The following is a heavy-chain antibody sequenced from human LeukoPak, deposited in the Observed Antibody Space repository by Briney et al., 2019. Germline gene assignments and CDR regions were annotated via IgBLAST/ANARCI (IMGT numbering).Heavy chain of an antibody. D-gene: IGHD4-17*01. CDR2: IYTSGST. CDR1: GGSISSGSYY. V-gene: IGHV4-61*02. J-gene: IGHJ4*02. CDR3: ARAATTVTRNHFDY. Sequence: PSETLSLTCTVSGGSISSGSYYWSWIRQPAGKGLEWIGRIYTSGSTNYNPSLKSRVTISVDTSKNQFSLKLSSVTAADTAVYYCARAATTVTRNHFDYWGQGTLVTVSS.